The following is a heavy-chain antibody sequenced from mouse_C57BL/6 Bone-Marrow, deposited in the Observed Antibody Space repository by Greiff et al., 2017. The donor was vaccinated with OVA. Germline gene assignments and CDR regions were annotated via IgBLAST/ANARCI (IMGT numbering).Heavy chain of an antibody. Sequence: QVHVKQPGAELVMPGASVKLSCKASGYTFTSYWMHWVKQRPGQGLEWIGEIDPSDSYTNYNQKFKGKSTLTVDKSSSTAYMQLSSLTSEDSAVYYCARNDYDGNYWGQGTTLTVSS. CDR2: IDPSDSYT. J-gene: IGHJ2*01. CDR1: GYTFTSYW. CDR3: ARNDYDGNY. V-gene: IGHV1-69*01. D-gene: IGHD2-4*01.